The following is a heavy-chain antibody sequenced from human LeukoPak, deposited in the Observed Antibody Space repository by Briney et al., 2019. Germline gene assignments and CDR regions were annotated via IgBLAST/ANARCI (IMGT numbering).Heavy chain of an antibody. CDR1: GCTVSSNY. CDR3: ARVLTLWFGALDY. V-gene: IGHV3-66*01. J-gene: IGHJ4*02. Sequence: PGGSLRLSCAASGCTVSSNYMSWVRQAPGKGLEWVSVIYSGGSTYYADSVKGRFTISRDNSKNTVYLQMNSLRADDTALYYCARVLTLWFGALDYWGQGRMVSV. D-gene: IGHD3-10*01. CDR2: IYSGGST.